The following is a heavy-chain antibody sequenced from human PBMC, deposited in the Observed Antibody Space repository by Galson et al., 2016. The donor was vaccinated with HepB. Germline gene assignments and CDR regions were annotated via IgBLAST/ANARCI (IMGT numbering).Heavy chain of an antibody. J-gene: IGHJ6*02. CDR3: ARGYCSGGSCTRRTYYFYYGMYV. CDR1: GYTFTGYY. Sequence: SVKVSCKASGYTFTGYYIHWVRQAPGQGLEWMGWINPNSGGTNYEQKFQDWVTMTRDTSINTAYMELSRLRSDDTAIYDCARGYCSGGSCTRRTYYFYYGMYVWGQGTTVTVSS. D-gene: IGHD2-15*01. V-gene: IGHV1-2*04. CDR2: INPNSGGT.